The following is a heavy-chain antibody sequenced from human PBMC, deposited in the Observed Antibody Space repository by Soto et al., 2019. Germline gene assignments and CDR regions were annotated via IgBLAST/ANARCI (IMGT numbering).Heavy chain of an antibody. CDR1: VFTFSSYA. J-gene: IGHJ4*02. Sequence: GPLRLSCAASVFTFSSYAMSWVRQAPGKGLEWVSAISAVAVATNYADSVKGRFTISRDNSKNTLYLQMNSLRAEDTAVYYCAKGRESSGSYRPFDYWGQGALVTVSS. V-gene: IGHV3-23*01. CDR3: AKGRESSGSYRPFDY. D-gene: IGHD3-22*01. CDR2: ISAVAVAT.